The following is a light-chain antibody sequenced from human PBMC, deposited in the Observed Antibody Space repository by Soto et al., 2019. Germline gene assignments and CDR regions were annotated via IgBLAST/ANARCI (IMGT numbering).Light chain of an antibody. J-gene: IGLJ3*02. CDR3: AAWDDTLSVWV. Sequence: QSVLTQPPSTSGTPGQRVTISCSGSRSNIGRSTVNWYQQLPGTAPKVLVYSTNQRPSGVPDRFSGSKSGTSASLAIGGLQSEDEADYYCAAWDDTLSVWVFGGGTKVTVL. V-gene: IGLV1-44*01. CDR1: RSNIGRST. CDR2: STN.